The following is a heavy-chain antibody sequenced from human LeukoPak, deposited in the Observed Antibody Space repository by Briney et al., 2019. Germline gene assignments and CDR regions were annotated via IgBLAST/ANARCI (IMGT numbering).Heavy chain of an antibody. V-gene: IGHV3-23*01. CDR1: GFTLSSYA. CDR2: ISGSGGST. Sequence: GGSLRLSCAASGFTLSSYAMSWVRQAPGKGLEWVSAISGSGGSTYYADSVKGRFTISRDNSKNTLYLQMNSLRAEDTAVYYCAKCGQRSTSFYYYYGMDVWGQGTTVTVSS. J-gene: IGHJ6*02. D-gene: IGHD2-2*01. CDR3: AKCGQRSTSFYYYYGMDV.